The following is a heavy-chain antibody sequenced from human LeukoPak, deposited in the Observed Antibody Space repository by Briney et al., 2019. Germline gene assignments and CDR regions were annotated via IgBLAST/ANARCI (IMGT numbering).Heavy chain of an antibody. D-gene: IGHD3-22*01. Sequence: SQTLSLTCTVSGGSISSGSYYWSWIRQPAGKGLEWIGRIYTSGSTNCNPSLKSRVTISVDTSKNQFSLKLSSVTAADTAVYYCAAFGDDSSGYYFSNSAFDIWGQGTMVTVSS. J-gene: IGHJ3*02. CDR2: IYTSGST. CDR3: AAFGDDSSGYYFSNSAFDI. CDR1: GGSISSGSYY. V-gene: IGHV4-61*02.